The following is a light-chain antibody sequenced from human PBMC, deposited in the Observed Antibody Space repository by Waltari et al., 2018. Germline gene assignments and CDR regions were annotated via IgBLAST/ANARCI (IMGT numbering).Light chain of an antibody. CDR1: DNIRMW. Sequence: DIQMTQSPSTLSAFVGDRVTITCRASDNIRMWLAWYQQKPGQAPKLLIYKSSTLESGVPLRFSGSKSGTEFTLTISNLQPDDVATYYCQQYHTYSRTFGQGTKLEIK. CDR3: QQYHTYSRT. V-gene: IGKV1-5*03. CDR2: KSS. J-gene: IGKJ2*01.